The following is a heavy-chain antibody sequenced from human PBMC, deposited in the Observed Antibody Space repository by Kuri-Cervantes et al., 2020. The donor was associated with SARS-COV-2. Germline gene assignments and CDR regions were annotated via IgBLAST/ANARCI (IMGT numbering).Heavy chain of an antibody. V-gene: IGHV1-69*05. CDR2: IIPIFGTA. CDR3: ARVSDMYYDFWSGIGDVGYYYHYMDV. CDR1: GGTFSSYA. J-gene: IGHJ6*03. D-gene: IGHD3-3*01. Sequence: SVKVSCKASGGTFSSYAISWVRQAPGQGLEWMGGIIPIFGTANYAQKFQGRVTITTDESTSTAYMELSSLRSEDTAVYYCARVSDMYYDFWSGIGDVGYYYHYMDVWGKGTTVTVSS.